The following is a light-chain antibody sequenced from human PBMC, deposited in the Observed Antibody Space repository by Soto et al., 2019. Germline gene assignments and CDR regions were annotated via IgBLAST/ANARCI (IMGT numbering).Light chain of an antibody. CDR3: ISYAGSNNMI. CDR1: SSDIGGYNS. J-gene: IGLJ2*01. Sequence: QSALTQPPSASGSPGQSVTISCTGTSSDIGGYNSVSWYQQHPDKAPKLMIYEVTRRPSGVPDRFSGSKSGNTASLTVSGLQAEDEADYYCISYAGSNNMIFGGGTKLTVL. V-gene: IGLV2-8*01. CDR2: EVT.